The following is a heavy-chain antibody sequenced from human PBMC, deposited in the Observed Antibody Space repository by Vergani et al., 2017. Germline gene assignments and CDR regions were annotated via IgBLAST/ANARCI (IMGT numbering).Heavy chain of an antibody. CDR1: GFTFGDYA. V-gene: IGHV3-49*03. D-gene: IGHD6-13*01. Sequence: EVQLVESGGGLVQPGRSLRLSCTASGFTFGDYAMSWFRQAPGKGLEWVCFIRSKAYGVTTEYAASVKGRFTISRDDSKSIAYLQMNSLKTEDTAVYYCTRVDGLEQLVRFAQSDYYYGMDVWSEGSTVTVSS. CDR2: IRSKAYGVTT. J-gene: IGHJ6*04. CDR3: TRVDGLEQLVRFAQSDYYYGMDV.